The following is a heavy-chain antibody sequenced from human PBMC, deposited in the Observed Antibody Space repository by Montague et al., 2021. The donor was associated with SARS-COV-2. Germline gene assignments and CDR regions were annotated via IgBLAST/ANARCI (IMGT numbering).Heavy chain of an antibody. CDR3: ASPGGYCTGGSCYYVY. J-gene: IGHJ4*02. V-gene: IGHV4-59*01. CDR2: T. Sequence: TNYNPSLKSRVTISIDTSQNQFSLELSSVTAADMAVYYCASPGGYCTGGSCYYVYWGQGPRATVSS. D-gene: IGHD2-15*01.